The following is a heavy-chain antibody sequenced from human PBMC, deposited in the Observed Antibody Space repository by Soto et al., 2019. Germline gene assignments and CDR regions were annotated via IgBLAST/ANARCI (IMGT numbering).Heavy chain of an antibody. CDR2: ISSTATYI. V-gene: IGHV3-21*01. CDR3: ARDRSVYCDYDY. CDR1: GFTFSTYS. Sequence: EVQLVESGGGLVKPGGSLRLSCAASGFTFSTYSMNWVRQAPGKGLEWVSFISSTATYIYYADSVKGRFTVSRDNAKNSLYLQMNSLRAEDTAVYYWARDRSVYCDYDYWGQGTLVTVAS. J-gene: IGHJ4*02. D-gene: IGHD4-17*01.